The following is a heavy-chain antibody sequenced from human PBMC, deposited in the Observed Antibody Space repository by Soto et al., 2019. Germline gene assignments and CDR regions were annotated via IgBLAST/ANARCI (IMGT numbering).Heavy chain of an antibody. V-gene: IGHV4-34*01. CDR3: ARGHSYAPVAFDI. J-gene: IGHJ3*02. D-gene: IGHD2-2*01. Sequence: KTSETLSLTCAVYGGSFSGYYWSWIRQPPGKGLEWIGEINHSGSTNYNPSLKSRVTISVDTSKNQFSLKLSSVTAADTAVYYCARGHSYAPVAFDIWGQGTMVTVSS. CDR2: INHSGST. CDR1: GGSFSGYY.